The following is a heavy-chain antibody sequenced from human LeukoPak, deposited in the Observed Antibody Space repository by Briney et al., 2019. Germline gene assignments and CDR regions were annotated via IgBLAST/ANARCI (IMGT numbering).Heavy chain of an antibody. D-gene: IGHD3-10*01. CDR1: GGSISSGGYY. V-gene: IGHV4-31*03. J-gene: IGHJ6*04. Sequence: PSETLSLTCTVSGGSISSGGYYWSWIGQHPGKGLEWIGYIYYSGSTYYNPSLKSRVTISVDTSKNQFSLKLSSVTAADTAVYYCARDGDYYGSGSYYYGMDVWGKGTTVTVSS. CDR2: IYYSGST. CDR3: ARDGDYYGSGSYYYGMDV.